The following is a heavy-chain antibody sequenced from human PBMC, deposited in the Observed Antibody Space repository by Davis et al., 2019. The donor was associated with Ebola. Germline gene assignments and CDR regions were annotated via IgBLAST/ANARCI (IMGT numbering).Heavy chain of an antibody. Sequence: HPQTLSLTCSIPGDSVSSGGWNWIRQSPSRGLEWLGRTYYNSKWYSDYAVSVKSRININPDTSKNQFSLQLNSVTPEDTALYYCARGWLRTGLDVWGEGTTVTVSS. D-gene: IGHD5-18*01. CDR2: TYYNSKWYS. CDR3: ARGWLRTGLDV. CDR1: GDSVSSGG. J-gene: IGHJ6*04. V-gene: IGHV6-1*01.